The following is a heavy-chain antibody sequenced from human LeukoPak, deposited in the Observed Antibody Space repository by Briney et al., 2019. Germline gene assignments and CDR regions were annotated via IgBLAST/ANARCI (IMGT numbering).Heavy chain of an antibody. CDR3: ARVARGGYSSSWYGDAFDI. V-gene: IGHV3-30-3*01. CDR1: GFTFSSYA. D-gene: IGHD6-13*01. CDR2: ISYDGSNK. J-gene: IGHJ3*02. Sequence: GGSLRLSCAASGFTFSSYAMHWVRQAPGKGLEWVAVISYDGSNKYYADSVKGRFTISRDNSKNTLYLQMNSLRAEDTAVYYCARVARGGYSSSWYGDAFDIWGQGTMVTVSS.